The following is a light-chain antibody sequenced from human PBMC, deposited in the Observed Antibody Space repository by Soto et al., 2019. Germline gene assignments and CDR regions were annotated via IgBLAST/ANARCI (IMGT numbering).Light chain of an antibody. Sequence: IPLTQSPSSLSGSVGDRVSITCRASQGINISLAWYQQKPGKAPILLIYGASTLQRGVPSRFTGSGSETDFTLTITSLQPEDFATYYCQQLNTYPYSFGQGTKLEIK. CDR1: QGINIS. V-gene: IGKV1-9*01. CDR2: GAS. CDR3: QQLNTYPYS. J-gene: IGKJ2*03.